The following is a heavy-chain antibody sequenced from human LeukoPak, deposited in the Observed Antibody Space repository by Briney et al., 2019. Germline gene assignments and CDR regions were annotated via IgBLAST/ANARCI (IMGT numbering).Heavy chain of an antibody. Sequence: SETLSLTCSVSGGSFSGYYWSWIRQPPGKGLEWIGEINHSGSTNYNPSLKSRVTISVDTSKNQFSLKLSSVTAADTAVYYCARGHGSYDYVWGSYRYDGSPPYYFDYWGQGTLVTVSS. CDR1: GGSFSGYY. V-gene: IGHV4-34*01. CDR3: ARGHGSYDYVWGSYRYDGSPPYYFDY. D-gene: IGHD3-16*02. CDR2: INHSGST. J-gene: IGHJ4*02.